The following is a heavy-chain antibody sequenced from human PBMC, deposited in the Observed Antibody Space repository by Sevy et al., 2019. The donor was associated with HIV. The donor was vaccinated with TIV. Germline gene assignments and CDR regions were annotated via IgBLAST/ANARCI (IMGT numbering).Heavy chain of an antibody. CDR2: MTSSGSYI. J-gene: IGHJ4*02. Sequence: GGSLRLSCAASGFTFSTSTMNWVRQAPGKGLEWVSLMTSSGSYILYADSVKGRFTISRDNAKNSVFLQLNSLRVEDTAVYYCVRDGWNYWGQGTLVAVSS. V-gene: IGHV3-21*01. CDR3: VRDGWNY. CDR1: GFTFSTST. D-gene: IGHD2-15*01.